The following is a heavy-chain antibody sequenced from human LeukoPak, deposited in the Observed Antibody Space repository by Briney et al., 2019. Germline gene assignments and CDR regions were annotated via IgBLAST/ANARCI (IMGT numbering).Heavy chain of an antibody. J-gene: IGHJ4*02. CDR2: ISSSSYI. Sequence: GGSLRLSCAASGFTFSSYSMNWVRQAPGKGLEWVSSISSSSYIYYADSVKGRFTISRDNAKNSLYLQMNSLRAEDTAVYYCAREAVSIAVAGTFDYWGQGTLVTVSS. CDR3: AREAVSIAVAGTFDY. V-gene: IGHV3-21*01. D-gene: IGHD6-19*01. CDR1: GFTFSSYS.